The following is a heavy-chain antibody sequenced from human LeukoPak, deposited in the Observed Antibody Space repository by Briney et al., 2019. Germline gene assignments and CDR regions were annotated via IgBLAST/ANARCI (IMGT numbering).Heavy chain of an antibody. Sequence: SETLSLTCTVSGYSISNGYYWGWIRQPPGKGLEWIGSIYHSGSTYYNPSLKSRVTISVDTSKNQFSLKLSSVTAADTAVYYCASHVDTAMVVGYWGQGTLVTVSS. CDR3: ASHVDTAMVVGY. V-gene: IGHV4-38-2*02. J-gene: IGHJ4*02. CDR1: GYSISNGYY. CDR2: IYHSGST. D-gene: IGHD5-18*01.